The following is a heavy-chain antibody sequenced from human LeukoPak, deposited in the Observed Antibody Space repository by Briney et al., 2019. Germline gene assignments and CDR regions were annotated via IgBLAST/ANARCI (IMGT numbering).Heavy chain of an antibody. CDR1: GGTFSSYA. V-gene: IGHV1-69*01. CDR3: ARTGIAARFWFDP. D-gene: IGHD6-6*01. Sequence: SVKVSCKASGGTFSSYAISWVRQAPGQGLEWMGGIIPIFGTANYAQKFQGRVTITADESTSTAYMELSSLRCEDTAVYYCARTGIAARFWFDPWGQGTLVTVSS. CDR2: IIPIFGTA. J-gene: IGHJ5*02.